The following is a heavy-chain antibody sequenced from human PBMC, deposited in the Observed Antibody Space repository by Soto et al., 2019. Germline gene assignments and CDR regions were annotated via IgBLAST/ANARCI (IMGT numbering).Heavy chain of an antibody. CDR3: ARSELLDYYYYGMDV. D-gene: IGHD2-15*01. CDR1: GYTFTGYY. J-gene: IGHJ6*02. CDR2: INPNSGGT. Sequence: EASVKVSCKASGYTFTGYYMHWVRQAPGQGLEWMGWINPNSGGTNYAQKFQGRVTMTRDTSISTAYMELSRLRSDDTAVYYCARSELLDYYYYGMDVWGQGTTVTVSS. V-gene: IGHV1-2*02.